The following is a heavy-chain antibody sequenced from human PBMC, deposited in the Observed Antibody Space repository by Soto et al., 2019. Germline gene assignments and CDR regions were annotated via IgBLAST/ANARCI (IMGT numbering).Heavy chain of an antibody. CDR1: GFFFSSYT. D-gene: IGHD6-19*01. Sequence: EVQLLESGGGLVQPGGSLRLSCVGSGFFFSSYTMTWVRQAPGKGLEWVSSFSATSENTYYADSVRGRFTISRDNSKNTLCLQMNSLTAEETAMYYCAKARDQQWVRLPFDYWGQGILVIVSS. CDR2: FSATSENT. CDR3: AKARDQQWVRLPFDY. V-gene: IGHV3-23*01. J-gene: IGHJ4*02.